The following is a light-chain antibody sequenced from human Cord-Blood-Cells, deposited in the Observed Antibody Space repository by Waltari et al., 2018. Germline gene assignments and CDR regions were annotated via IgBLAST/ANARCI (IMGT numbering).Light chain of an antibody. V-gene: IGLV2-14*03. J-gene: IGLJ3*02. Sequence: QSALTQPASVSGSPGQSITISCTGTSSDVGGYNYVSWYQQHPGKAPKLMIYDVSNRPSGVSNRGSGSKSGNTASLTSSGLQAEDEADYYCSSYTSSSTRVFGGGTKLTVL. CDR3: SSYTSSSTRV. CDR2: DVS. CDR1: SSDVGGYNY.